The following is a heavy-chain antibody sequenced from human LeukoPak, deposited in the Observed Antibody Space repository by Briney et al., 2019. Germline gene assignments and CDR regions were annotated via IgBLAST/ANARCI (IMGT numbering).Heavy chain of an antibody. CDR3: ARDGHSSSWQFHYHYGMDV. Sequence: GASVKVSCKASGYTFTSYGISWVRQAPGQGLEWMGWISAYNGNTNYAQKFQGRVTIPADKSTSTAYMELSSLRSEDTAVYYCARDGHSSSWQFHYHYGMDVWGQGTTVTVSS. J-gene: IGHJ6*02. CDR2: ISAYNGNT. D-gene: IGHD6-13*01. CDR1: GYTFTSYG. V-gene: IGHV1-18*01.